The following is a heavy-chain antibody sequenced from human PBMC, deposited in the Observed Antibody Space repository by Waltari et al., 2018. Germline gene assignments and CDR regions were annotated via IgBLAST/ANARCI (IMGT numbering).Heavy chain of an antibody. Sequence: VQLVESGGGLVQPGRSLTLSCTASEFTKFDNAMSWYRQAPGKGLEWMGSTHFTGSTYYSPSLKNRITVSVDTSKNEFSLKLSFLTAADTAVYYCARKTEFVSGINFAFDIWGQGTMVTVSS. CDR1: EFTKFDNA. D-gene: IGHD3-10*01. CDR2: THFTGST. J-gene: IGHJ3*02. V-gene: IGHV4-39*01. CDR3: ARKTEFVSGINFAFDI.